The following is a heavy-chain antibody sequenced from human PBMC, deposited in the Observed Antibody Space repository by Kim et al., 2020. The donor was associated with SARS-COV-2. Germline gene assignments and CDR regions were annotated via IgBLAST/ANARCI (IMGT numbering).Heavy chain of an antibody. J-gene: IGHJ5*02. D-gene: IGHD3-22*01. Sequence: ASVKVSCKASGYTFTSYAMHWVRQAPGQRLEWMGWINAGNGNTKYSQKFQGRVTITRDTSASTAYMELSSLRSEDTAVYYCARDRYYDGSGYYWVHWFDPRGQGTLVTVSS. CDR1: GYTFTSYA. CDR2: INAGNGNT. V-gene: IGHV1-3*01. CDR3: ARDRYYDGSGYYWVHWFDP.